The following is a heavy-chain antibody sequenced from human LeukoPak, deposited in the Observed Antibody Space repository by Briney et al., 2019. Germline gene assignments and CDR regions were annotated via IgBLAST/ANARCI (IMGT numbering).Heavy chain of an antibody. Sequence: PGGSLRLSCAASGFTFSSYAMHWVRQAPGKGLEWVAVISYDGSNKYYADSVKGRSTISRDNSKNTLYLQLNSLRAEDTAMYYCASSYSGSAWGDYWGQGTLVTVSS. CDR2: ISYDGSNK. CDR3: ASSYSGSAWGDY. J-gene: IGHJ4*02. D-gene: IGHD5-12*01. CDR1: GFTFSSYA. V-gene: IGHV3-30-3*01.